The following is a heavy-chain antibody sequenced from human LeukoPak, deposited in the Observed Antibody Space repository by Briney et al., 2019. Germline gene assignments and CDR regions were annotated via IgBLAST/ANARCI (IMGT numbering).Heavy chain of an antibody. D-gene: IGHD3-3*01. CDR3: ARHLGDFWSGYHSHYYMDV. CDR1: KFIFSDYG. CDR2: IWYDGSDE. Sequence: PGGSLRLSCAASKFIFSDYGMHWVRQAPGKGLEWVAFIWYDGSDEYYADSVKGRFTISRDNSKNTLYLQMNSLTTEDTAVYYCARHLGDFWSGYHSHYYMDVWGKGTTVTVSS. J-gene: IGHJ6*03. V-gene: IGHV3-30*02.